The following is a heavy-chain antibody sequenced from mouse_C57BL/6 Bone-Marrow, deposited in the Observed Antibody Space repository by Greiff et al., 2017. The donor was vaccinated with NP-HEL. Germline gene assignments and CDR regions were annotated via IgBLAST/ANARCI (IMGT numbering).Heavy chain of an antibody. Sequence: EVQLQQSGAELVRPGASVKLSCTASGFNIKDYYMHWVKQRPEQGLEWIGRIDPEDGDTEYAPKFQGRATMTADTSSNTAYLQLSSLTYEDTAVYYCTAEGWLMLRTYAIDYWGQGTSLTVSS. CDR1: GFNIKDYY. V-gene: IGHV14-1*01. J-gene: IGHJ4*01. CDR2: IDPEDGDT. CDR3: TAEGWLMLRTYAIDY. D-gene: IGHD3-2*02.